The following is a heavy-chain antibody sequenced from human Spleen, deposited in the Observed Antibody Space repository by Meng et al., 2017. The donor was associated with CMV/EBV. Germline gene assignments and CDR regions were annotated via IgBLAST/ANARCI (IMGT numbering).Heavy chain of an antibody. D-gene: IGHD1-1*01. V-gene: IGHV3-7*03. J-gene: IGHJ4*02. CDR2: IKQDGSEK. CDR3: ARDPQLGNFDY. Sequence: GESLKISCAASGFTFSSYWMSWVRQAPGKGLEWVANIKQDGSEKYYVDSVKGRFTISRDNAKNSLYLQMNSLTAEDTAFYYCARDPQLGNFDYWGQGTLVTVSS. CDR1: GFTFSSYW.